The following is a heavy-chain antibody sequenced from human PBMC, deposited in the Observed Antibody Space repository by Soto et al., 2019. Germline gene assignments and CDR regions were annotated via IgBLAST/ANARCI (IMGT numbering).Heavy chain of an antibody. CDR1: DGYGRSVCNY. J-gene: IGHJ1*01. CDR2: IYYSGST. D-gene: IGHD3-22*01. CDR3: AREDYYDSSD. Sequence: PSETQPLTYSVSDGYGRSVCNYWSCIRQPPGKGLEWIGYIYYSGSTNYNPSLKSRVTISVDTSKNQFSLKLSSVTAADTAVYYCAREDYYDSSDWGQGILVTVSS. V-gene: IGHV4-61*01.